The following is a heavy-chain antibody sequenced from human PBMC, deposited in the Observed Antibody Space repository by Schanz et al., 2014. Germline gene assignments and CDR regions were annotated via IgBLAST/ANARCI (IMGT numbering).Heavy chain of an antibody. Sequence: QVQLVESGGGVVQPGRSLRLSCAASGFNFGSHGMHWVRQAPGKGLEWVAVISYDGSFKNYADSVRGRITMSRDNSKNTMYLQINTLRADGTAVYYCATELPGVVAFDIWGQGTMVTVSS. CDR1: GFNFGSHG. J-gene: IGHJ3*02. D-gene: IGHD2-8*01. CDR3: ATELPGVVAFDI. V-gene: IGHV3-33*01. CDR2: ISYDGSFK.